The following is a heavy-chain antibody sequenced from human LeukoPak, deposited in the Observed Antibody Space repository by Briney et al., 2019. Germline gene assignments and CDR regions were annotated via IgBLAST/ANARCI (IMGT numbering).Heavy chain of an antibody. D-gene: IGHD2/OR15-2a*01. J-gene: IGHJ6*03. CDR2: MYHSGNT. Sequence: SEALSLTCAVSGYSLSSGYYWGWIRQPPGKGLEWIGSMYHSGNTYYNPSLKSRVTISVDTSKNQFSLNLSSVTAADTAVYYCARVNIHYYYMDVWGKGTTVTVSS. CDR1: GYSLSSGYY. CDR3: ARVNIHYYYMDV. V-gene: IGHV4-38-2*01.